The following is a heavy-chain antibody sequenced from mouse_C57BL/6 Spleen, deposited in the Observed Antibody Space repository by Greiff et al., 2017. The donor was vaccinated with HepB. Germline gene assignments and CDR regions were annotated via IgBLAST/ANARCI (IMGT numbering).Heavy chain of an antibody. Sequence: DVKLQESGGGLVKPGGSLKLSCAASGFTFSSYAMSWVRQTPEKRLEWVATISDGGSYTYYPDNVKGRFTISRDNAKNNLYLQMSHLKSEDTAMYYCAGDVKNYYAMDYWGQGTSVTVSS. V-gene: IGHV5-4*03. CDR1: GFTFSSYA. CDR3: AGDVKNYYAMDY. CDR2: ISDGGSYT. D-gene: IGHD3-3*01. J-gene: IGHJ4*01.